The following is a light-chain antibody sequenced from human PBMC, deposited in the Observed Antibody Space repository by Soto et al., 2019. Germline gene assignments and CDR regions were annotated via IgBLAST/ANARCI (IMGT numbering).Light chain of an antibody. CDR2: LGS. CDR3: MQGLRVPWT. Sequence: ETVMTQSPLSLPVTPGEPASISCRSSQSLLYSNGYNFLDWYVQKPGQSPQLLIYLGSNRASGVPDRFSGSGSGTDFTLRISRVEAEDVGVYFCMQGLRVPWTFGQGTKVEIK. J-gene: IGKJ1*01. CDR1: QSLLYSNGYNF. V-gene: IGKV2-28*01.